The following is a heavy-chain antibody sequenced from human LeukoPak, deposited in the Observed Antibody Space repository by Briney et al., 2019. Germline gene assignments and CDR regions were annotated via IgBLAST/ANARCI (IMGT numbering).Heavy chain of an antibody. CDR1: GFTLRSLL. Sequence: GGSLRHSYALSGFTLRSLLIIGARQAPGKGLEWVANIKQEGSEKYYVDSVKGRFTISRDNAKNSLYLQMNSLRAEDTAVYYCVRDAISEVAAMNLVDYWGQGTLVTVSS. CDR3: VRDAISEVAAMNLVDY. D-gene: IGHD2-2*01. V-gene: IGHV3-7*04. J-gene: IGHJ4*02. CDR2: IKQEGSEK.